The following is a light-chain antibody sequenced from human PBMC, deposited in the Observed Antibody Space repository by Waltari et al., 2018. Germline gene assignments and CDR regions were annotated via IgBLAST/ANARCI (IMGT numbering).Light chain of an antibody. CDR2: LNSDGTY. CDR1: SGHSTYA. V-gene: IGLV4-69*01. CDR3: QAWGTGIV. J-gene: IGLJ1*01. Sequence: QLVLTQSPSASASLGASVKLTCTLSSGHSTYAIAWRQQQPEKGPLYLMKLNSDGTYTKGDGIPDRFSGSSSGAERYLTISRLQSEDAADYYCQAWGTGIVFGTGTKVTVL.